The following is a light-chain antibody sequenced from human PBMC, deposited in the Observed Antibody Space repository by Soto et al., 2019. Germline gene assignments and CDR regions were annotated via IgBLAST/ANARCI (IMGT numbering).Light chain of an antibody. J-gene: IGKJ4*01. V-gene: IGKV3-11*01. CDR2: DAS. Sequence: EIVLTQSPVTLSLSPRERATLSCRASQSVFSSLAWYQQKPGQAPRLLIYDASARANAIPASFRGSGSGTDVTLTISSLEPEDFSVYYCHQRNNWPLTFGGGTKVEVK. CDR3: HQRNNWPLT. CDR1: QSVFSS.